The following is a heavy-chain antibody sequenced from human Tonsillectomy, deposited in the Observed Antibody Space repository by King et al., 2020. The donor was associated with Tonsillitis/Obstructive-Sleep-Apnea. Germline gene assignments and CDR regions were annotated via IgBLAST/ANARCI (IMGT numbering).Heavy chain of an antibody. CDR2: ISYDGSNK. V-gene: IGHV3-30*18. D-gene: IGHD1-26*01. Sequence: VQLVESGGGVVQPGRSLRLSCAASGFTFSSYGMHWVRQAPGKGLEWVAVISYDGSNKYYADSVKGRFTISRDNSKNTLYLQMNSLRAEDTAVYYCAKAQEGGATTSYYDMDVWGQGTTVTVSS. CDR1: GFTFSSYG. CDR3: AKAQEGGATTSYYDMDV. J-gene: IGHJ6*02.